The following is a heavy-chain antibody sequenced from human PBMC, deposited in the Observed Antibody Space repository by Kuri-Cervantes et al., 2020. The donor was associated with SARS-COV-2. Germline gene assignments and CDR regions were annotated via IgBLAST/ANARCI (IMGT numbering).Heavy chain of an antibody. J-gene: IGHJ6*02. Sequence: GESLKISCAASGFTFSSYAMHWVRQAPGKGLEWVAVISYDGSNKYYADSVKGRFTISRDNAKNSLYLQMNSLRAEDTAVYYCARKVRSSGSPCGMDVWGQGTTVTVSS. CDR2: ISYDGSNK. D-gene: IGHD6-19*01. CDR1: GFTFSSYA. V-gene: IGHV3-30-3*01. CDR3: ARKVRSSGSPCGMDV.